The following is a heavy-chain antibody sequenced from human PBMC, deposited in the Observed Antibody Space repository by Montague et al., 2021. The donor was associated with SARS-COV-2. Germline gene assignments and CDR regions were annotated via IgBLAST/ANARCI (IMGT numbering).Heavy chain of an antibody. D-gene: IGHD3-10*01. CDR1: GGSITSSSYY. V-gene: IGHV4-39*07. CDR3: ARNGSVGPFLAY. J-gene: IGHJ4*02. Sequence: SETLSLTCTVSGGSITSSSYYWGWIRPRPGQGLVWDIEIYHTGSTKYKPSRKGRVRMSVDNYLNSFSLRLASVTAADTAIYSCARNGSVGPFLAYWGQGTLVTVSS. CDR2: IYHTGST.